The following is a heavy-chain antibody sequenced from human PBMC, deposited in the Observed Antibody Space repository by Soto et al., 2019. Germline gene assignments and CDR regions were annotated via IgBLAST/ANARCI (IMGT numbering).Heavy chain of an antibody. CDR3: VRDRGYSSFDF. V-gene: IGHV3-30-3*01. Sequence: GGSLRLSCAASGFTFSSYAMHWVRQAPGKGLEWVAVISYDGSNKYYADSVKGRFTISRDNSKNTLYLQMNSLRAEDTAVYYCVRDRGYSSFDFWGQGTPVTVPS. J-gene: IGHJ4*02. CDR2: ISYDGSNK. D-gene: IGHD4-4*01. CDR1: GFTFSSYA.